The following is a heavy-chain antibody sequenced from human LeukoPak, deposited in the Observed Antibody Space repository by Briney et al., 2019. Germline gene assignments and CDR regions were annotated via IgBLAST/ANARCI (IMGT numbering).Heavy chain of an antibody. V-gene: IGHV3-30-3*01. CDR1: GFTFRAHS. CDR3: TRDTEMQYWFDP. J-gene: IGHJ5*02. Sequence: GGSLRLSCAASGFTFRAHSMHWVRQTPVKGLEGVAFTSYDGSKKYYGDSVKGRFTISRDNSKNTLYLEVSTLRAEDTAVYYCTRDTEMQYWFDPWGQGTLVTVSS. D-gene: IGHD2/OR15-2a*01. CDR2: TSYDGSKK.